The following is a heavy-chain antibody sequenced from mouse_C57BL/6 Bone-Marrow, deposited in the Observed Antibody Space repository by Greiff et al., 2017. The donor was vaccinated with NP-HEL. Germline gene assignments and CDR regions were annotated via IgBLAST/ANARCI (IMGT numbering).Heavy chain of an antibody. CDR2: IWWDDDK. CDR3: ARIPIPYLSWFAY. V-gene: IGHV8-8*01. Sequence: QVTLKESGPGILQPSQTLSLTCSFSGFSLSTFGMGVGWIRQPSGKGLELLAHIWWDDDKYYNPAMQPRLPISKDTSQNQVFLKIANVDTAYTSTYYCARIPIPYLSWFAYWGQGTLVTVSA. J-gene: IGHJ3*01. D-gene: IGHD6-5*01. CDR1: GFSLSTFGMG.